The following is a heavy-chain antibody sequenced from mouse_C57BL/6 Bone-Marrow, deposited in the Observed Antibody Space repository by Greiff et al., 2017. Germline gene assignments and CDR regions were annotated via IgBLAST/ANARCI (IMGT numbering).Heavy chain of an antibody. CDR2: ISSGGSYT. CDR1: GFTFSRYG. V-gene: IGHV5-6*02. Sequence: EVKLVESGGDLVKPGGSLKLSCAASGFTFSRYGMSWVRQTPDKRLEWVATISSGGSYTYYPDSVKGRFTISRDNAKNTLYLQMSSLKSEDTAMYYCARRGTSWYFDVWGTGTTVTVSS. D-gene: IGHD3-3*01. J-gene: IGHJ1*03. CDR3: ARRGTSWYFDV.